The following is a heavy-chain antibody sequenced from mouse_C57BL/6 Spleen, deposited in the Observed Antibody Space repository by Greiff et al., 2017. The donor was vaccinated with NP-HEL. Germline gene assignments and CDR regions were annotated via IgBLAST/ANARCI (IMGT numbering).Heavy chain of an antibody. J-gene: IGHJ2*01. V-gene: IGHV5-4*01. CDR1: GFTFSSYA. D-gene: IGHD1-1*01. Sequence: EVQLVESGGGLVKPGGSLKLSCAASGFTFSSYAMSWVRQTPEKRLEWVATISDGGSYTYYPDNVKGRFTISRDNAKNNLYLQMSHLKSEDTAMYYCAREVVATRYFDYWGQGTTLTVSS. CDR3: AREVVATRYFDY. CDR2: ISDGGSYT.